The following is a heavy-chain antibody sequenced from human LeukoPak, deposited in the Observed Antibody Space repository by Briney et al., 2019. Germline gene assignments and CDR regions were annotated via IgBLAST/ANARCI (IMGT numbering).Heavy chain of an antibody. CDR1: GFTFNNYG. CDR2: IFYDGSTK. Sequence: GKSLRLSCAASGFTFNNYGIHWVRQAPGKGLEWVAVIFYDGSTKHYADSVKGRFTISRDNSKNTVYLQMDSLRAEDTAVYYCARDQAFYFSYADYWGQGTLVTVSS. CDR3: ARDQAFYFSYADY. J-gene: IGHJ4*02. V-gene: IGHV3-33*01. D-gene: IGHD2-2*01.